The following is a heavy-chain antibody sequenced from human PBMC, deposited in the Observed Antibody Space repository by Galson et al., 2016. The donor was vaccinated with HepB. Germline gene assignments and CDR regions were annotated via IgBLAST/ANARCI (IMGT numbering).Heavy chain of an antibody. Sequence: LRLSCAASGFTLSNSAMSWVRQAPGKGLEWVSAMSDSGGSTYYADSVKGRFTISRDNSKNTLYLQMNSLRDGDTAVYYCARGYCSSTSSCGMDVWGQGTTVTVS. J-gene: IGHJ6*02. CDR3: ARGYCSSTSSCGMDV. CDR1: GFTLSNSA. D-gene: IGHD2-2*01. CDR2: MSDSGGST. V-gene: IGHV3-23*01.